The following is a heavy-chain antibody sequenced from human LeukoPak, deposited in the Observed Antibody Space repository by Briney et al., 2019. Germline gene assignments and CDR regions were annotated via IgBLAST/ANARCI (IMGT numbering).Heavy chain of an antibody. CDR2: FDPEDGET. D-gene: IGHD6-13*01. CDR1: GYTLTELS. Sequence: ASVKVSCKVSGYTLTELSMHWVRQAPGKGLEWMGGFDPEDGETIYAQKFQGRVTMTEDTSTDTAYMELSSLRSEDTAVYYCATDLTHRDSSSWYYFDYWGQGTLATVSS. V-gene: IGHV1-24*01. CDR3: ATDLTHRDSSSWYYFDY. J-gene: IGHJ4*02.